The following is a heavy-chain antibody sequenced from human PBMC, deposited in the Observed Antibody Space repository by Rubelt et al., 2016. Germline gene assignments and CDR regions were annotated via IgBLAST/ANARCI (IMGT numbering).Heavy chain of an antibody. D-gene: IGHD6-19*01. CDR2: ISASGGTT. J-gene: IGHJ5*02. V-gene: IGHV3-23*01. Sequence: EVQLLESGGGLVQPGGSLSPSCAASGFTFSSYAMTWVRQAPGKRLEWVSAISASGGTTYYADSVRGRFTISRDNSKNTLYLQVTSLRAEDTAVYYCAKARPGSTGWLNWFDPWGQGTLVTVSS. CDR3: AKARPGSTGWLNWFDP. CDR1: GFTFSSYA.